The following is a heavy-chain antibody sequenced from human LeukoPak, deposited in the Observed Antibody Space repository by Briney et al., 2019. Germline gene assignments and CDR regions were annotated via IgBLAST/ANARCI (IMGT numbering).Heavy chain of an antibody. CDR3: AKDPLWLQLRAGVDY. V-gene: IGHV3-23*01. J-gene: IGHJ4*02. CDR2: ISGSGGST. CDR1: RFTFSSYG. D-gene: IGHD5-24*01. Sequence: PGGSLRLSCAASRFTFSSYGMSWVRQAPGKGLEWVSGISGSGGSTYYADSVKGRFTISRDNSKNTLYLQMNSLRAEDTAVYYCAKDPLWLQLRAGVDYWGQGTLVTVSS.